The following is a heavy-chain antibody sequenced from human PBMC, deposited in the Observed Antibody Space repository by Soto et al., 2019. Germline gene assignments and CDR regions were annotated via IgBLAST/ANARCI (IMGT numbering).Heavy chain of an antibody. CDR2: IYYSGST. CDR3: ARVGNYGSGSYYISPSLCFDY. CDR1: GGSISSGGYY. J-gene: IGHJ4*02. D-gene: IGHD3-10*01. V-gene: IGHV4-31*03. Sequence: QVQLQESGPGLVKPSQTLSLTCTVSGGSISSGGYYWSWIRQHPGKGLEWIGYIYYSGSTYYNPSLKSRVTVSVDTSKNQFSLKLSSVTAADTAVYYCARVGNYGSGSYYISPSLCFDYWGQGTLVTVSS.